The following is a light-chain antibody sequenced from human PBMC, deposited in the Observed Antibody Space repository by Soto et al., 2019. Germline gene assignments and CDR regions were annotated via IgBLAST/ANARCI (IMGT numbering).Light chain of an antibody. CDR3: QQYGSSQWT. CDR2: GAS. J-gene: IGKJ1*01. Sequence: EIVLTQSPGTLSLSPGERATLSCRASQSVSSSYLAWYQQKPGQAPRLLIYGASSRATGIPDRFSGGGSGTDFTLTISRLEPEDFAVYYCQQYGSSQWTFCQGDKVESK. CDR1: QSVSSSY. V-gene: IGKV3-20*01.